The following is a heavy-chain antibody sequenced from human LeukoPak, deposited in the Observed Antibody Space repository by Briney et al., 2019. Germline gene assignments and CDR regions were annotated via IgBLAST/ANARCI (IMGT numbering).Heavy chain of an antibody. V-gene: IGHV4-34*01. J-gene: IGHJ3*02. CDR1: GGSFSGYY. CDR3: ARNAWRNAFDI. CDR2: INHSGST. D-gene: IGHD3-3*01. Sequence: SETLSLTCAVYGGSFSGYYWSWIRQPPGKGLEWIGEINHSGSTNYNPSLKSRATISVDTSKNQFSLKLSSVTAADTAVYYCARNAWRNAFDIWGQGTMVTVSS.